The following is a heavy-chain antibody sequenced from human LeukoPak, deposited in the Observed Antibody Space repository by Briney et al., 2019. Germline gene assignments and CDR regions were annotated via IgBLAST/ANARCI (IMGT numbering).Heavy chain of an antibody. CDR3: ARISTRVFXX. CDR2: IYYSGRN. Sequence: ETLSLTFTGSGGPINSYYWGWLPPPPGKGMEWIAYIYYSGRNNYTPSLKSRVTISVDTSKNQFSLKLTSVTAADTAVYFCARISTRVFXXWGQXTLXT. V-gene: IGHV4-59*12. CDR1: GGPINSYY. D-gene: IGHD1-1*01. J-gene: IGHJ4*02.